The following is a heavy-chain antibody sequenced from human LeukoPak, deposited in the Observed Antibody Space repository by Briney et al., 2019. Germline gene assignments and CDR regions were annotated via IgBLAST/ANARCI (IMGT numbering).Heavy chain of an antibody. CDR1: GFTFSSYG. V-gene: IGHV3-30*18. CDR3: VKDYGVGAQTLYYFDY. CDR2: ISYDGSNA. Sequence: GGSLRLSCAASGFTFSSYGLHWVRQTAGKGLEWVAVISYDGSNAYYADSVKGRFTISRDNSQNTLYLQMNSLRAEDTAVYYCVKDYGVGAQTLYYFDYWGQGTLVTVSS. D-gene: IGHD1-26*01. J-gene: IGHJ4*02.